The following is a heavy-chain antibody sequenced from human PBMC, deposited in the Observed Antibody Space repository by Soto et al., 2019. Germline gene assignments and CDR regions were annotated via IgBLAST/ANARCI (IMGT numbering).Heavy chain of an antibody. CDR3: ARHRSPAAMPQTGQYYYYYYMDV. CDR2: IYPGDSDT. V-gene: IGHV5-51*01. J-gene: IGHJ6*03. Sequence: EVQLVQSGAEVKKPGESLKISCKGSGYSFTSYWIGWVRQMPGKGLEWMGIIYPGDSDTRYSPSFQGQVTISADKSISTAYLQWSSLKASDTAMYYCARHRSPAAMPQTGQYYYYYYMDVWGKGTTVTVSS. CDR1: GYSFTSYW. D-gene: IGHD2-2*01.